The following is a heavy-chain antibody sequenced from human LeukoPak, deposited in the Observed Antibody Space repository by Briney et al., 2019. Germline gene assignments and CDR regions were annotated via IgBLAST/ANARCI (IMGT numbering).Heavy chain of an antibody. V-gene: IGHV4-59*01. CDR1: GDSLSSYY. Sequence: SETLSLTCTVSGDSLSSYYWTWIRQPPGKGLEWIGYIHYGGDTNYNPSLKSRVIISVDTSKNQFSLKLSSVTAADTAMYYCARDGTFSTYRAFDLWGQGTMVTVSS. CDR3: ARDGTFSTYRAFDL. D-gene: IGHD1-1*01. CDR2: IHYGGDT. J-gene: IGHJ3*01.